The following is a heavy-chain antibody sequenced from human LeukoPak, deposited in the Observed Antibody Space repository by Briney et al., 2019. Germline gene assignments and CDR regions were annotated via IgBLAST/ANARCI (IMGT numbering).Heavy chain of an antibody. CDR1: GYTFTSYY. D-gene: IGHD5-18*01. V-gene: IGHV1-46*01. J-gene: IGHJ4*02. CDR3: AREGYSYGLDY. CDR2: INPSGGST. Sequence: ASVKVSCKASGYTFTSYYMRWVRQAPGQGLEWMGIINPSGGSTSYAQKFQGRVTMTRDTSTSTVYMELSSLRSEDTAVYYCAREGYSYGLDYWGQGTLVTVSS.